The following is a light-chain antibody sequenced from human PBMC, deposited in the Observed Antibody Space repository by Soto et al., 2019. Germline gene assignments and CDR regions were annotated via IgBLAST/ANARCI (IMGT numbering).Light chain of an antibody. CDR1: QSVSSSY. CDR3: QQYGSSPRN. CDR2: GAS. Sequence: EVVFTHSPGTLSLSPGERATLSCRASQSVSSSYLAWYQQKPGQAPRLLIYGASSRATGIPDRFSGSGSGTDFTLTIRRLAPEDFAVYYCQQYGSSPRNFGGGTKVDIK. V-gene: IGKV3-20*01. J-gene: IGKJ4*01.